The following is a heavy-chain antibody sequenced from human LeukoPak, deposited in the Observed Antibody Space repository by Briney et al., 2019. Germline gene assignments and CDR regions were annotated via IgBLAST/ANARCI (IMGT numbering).Heavy chain of an antibody. D-gene: IGHD6-13*01. V-gene: IGHV1-69*04. CDR1: GGTFSSYA. Sequence: SVKVSCKASGGTFSSYAISWVRQAPGQGLEWMGRIIPILGIANYAQKFQGRVTITADKSTSTAYMELSSLRSEDTAVYYCATFSSSWYNYYGMDVWGQGTTVTVSS. CDR2: IIPILGIA. CDR3: ATFSSSWYNYYGMDV. J-gene: IGHJ6*02.